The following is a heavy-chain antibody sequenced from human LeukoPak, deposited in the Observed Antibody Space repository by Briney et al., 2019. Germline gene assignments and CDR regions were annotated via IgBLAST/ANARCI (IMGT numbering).Heavy chain of an antibody. CDR3: VRSNWGFDAFDI. CDR1: GGSFSGYY. J-gene: IGHJ3*02. V-gene: IGHV4-34*01. Sequence: SETLSLTCAVYGGSFSGYYWSWIRQPPGKGLEWIGEINHSGSTNYNPSLKSRVTISVDTSKNQFSLKLSSVTAADTAVYYCVRSNWGFDAFDIWGQGTMVSVSS. CDR2: INHSGST. D-gene: IGHD7-27*01.